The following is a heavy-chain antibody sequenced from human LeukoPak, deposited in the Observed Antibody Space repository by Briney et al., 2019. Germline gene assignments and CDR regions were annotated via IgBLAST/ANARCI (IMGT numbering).Heavy chain of an antibody. J-gene: IGHJ3*02. D-gene: IGHD1-7*01. CDR3: GRDFGLFGTKRSFDI. CDR2: IGGSGSIT. CDR1: GFTFSSYA. V-gene: IGHV3-48*04. Sequence: PGGSLRLSCAASGFTFSSYAMSWVRQAPGKGLEWVSYIGGSGSITFYADSVKGRFTISRDNAKNSVYLQMNSLRAEDTAVYYCGRDFGLFGTKRSFDIWGQGTMVTVSS.